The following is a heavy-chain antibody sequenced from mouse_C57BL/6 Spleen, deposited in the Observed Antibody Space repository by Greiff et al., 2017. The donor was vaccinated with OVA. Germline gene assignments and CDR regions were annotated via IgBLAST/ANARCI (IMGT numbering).Heavy chain of an antibody. CDR3: ARECYYGNPWFAY. V-gene: IGHV1-22*01. CDR2: INPNNGGT. Sequence: VQLKQSGPELVKPGASVKMSCKASGYTFTDYNMHWVKQSHGKSLEWIGYINPNNGGTSYNQKFKGKATLTVNKSSSTAYMELRSLTSEDSAVYYCARECYYGNPWFAYWGQGTLVTVSA. J-gene: IGHJ3*01. D-gene: IGHD2-1*01. CDR1: GYTFTDYN.